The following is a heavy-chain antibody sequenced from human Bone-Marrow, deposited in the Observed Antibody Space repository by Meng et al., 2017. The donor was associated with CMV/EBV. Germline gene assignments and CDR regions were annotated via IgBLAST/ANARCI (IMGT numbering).Heavy chain of an antibody. CDR3: ARLYNWNYVAYLDY. V-gene: IGHV3-66*02. D-gene: IGHD1-7*01. CDR2: IHSGGST. J-gene: IGHJ4*02. CDR1: GFTVSSNF. Sequence: GESLKISCAASGFTVSSNFMTWVRQAPGKGLEWVSVIHSGGSTYYADSVKGRFTISRDNSKNTLYLQMNSLRAEDTAVYYCARLYNWNYVAYLDYWGQGTLGTSPQ.